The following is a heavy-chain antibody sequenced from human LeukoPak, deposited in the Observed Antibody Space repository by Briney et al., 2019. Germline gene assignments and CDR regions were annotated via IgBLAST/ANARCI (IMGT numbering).Heavy chain of an antibody. Sequence: GGSLRLSCAASGSGFTFNNYWMHWVRQAPGKGLVWVSRINADGSTTSYADSVRGRFTISRDNAKNTLYLQMNSLRAEDTAVYYCATLISGWSLYWGQGTLVTVSS. CDR2: INADGSTT. J-gene: IGHJ4*02. CDR3: ATLISGWSLY. CDR1: GSGFTFNNYW. V-gene: IGHV3-74*01. D-gene: IGHD6-19*01.